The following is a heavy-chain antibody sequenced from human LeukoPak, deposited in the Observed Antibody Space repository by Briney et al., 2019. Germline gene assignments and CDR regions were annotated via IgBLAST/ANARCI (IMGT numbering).Heavy chain of an antibody. CDR3: ARGGLELPFH. V-gene: IGHV3-21*01. J-gene: IGHJ4*02. CDR2: INSSSSYI. D-gene: IGHD1-7*01. Sequence: PGGSLRLSCAASGFTFSSYSMNWVRQAPGKGLEWVSSINSSSSYIYYADSVKGRFTISRDNAKNSLYLQMNSLRAEDTAVYYCARGGLELPFHWGQGTLVTVSS. CDR1: GFTFSSYS.